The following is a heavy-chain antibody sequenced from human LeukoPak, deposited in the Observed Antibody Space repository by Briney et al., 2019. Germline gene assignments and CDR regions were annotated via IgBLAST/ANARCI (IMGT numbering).Heavy chain of an antibody. CDR3: ARASMRRFQLTYYYDSSAPGDAFDI. V-gene: IGHV3-20*04. CDR2: INWNGGST. D-gene: IGHD3-22*01. J-gene: IGHJ3*02. Sequence: PGGSLRLSCAASGFTFDDYGMSGVRQAPGKGLEWVSGINWNGGSTGYADSVKGRFTISRDNAKNSLYLQMNILRAEDTALYSCARASMRRFQLTYYYDSSAPGDAFDIWAKGQWSPSLQ. CDR1: GFTFDDYG.